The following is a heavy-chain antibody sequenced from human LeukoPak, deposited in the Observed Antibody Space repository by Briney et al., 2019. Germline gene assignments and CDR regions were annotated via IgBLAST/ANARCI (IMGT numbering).Heavy chain of an antibody. CDR2: ISSSGGTI. CDR3: ARGRAAGTRAFDI. V-gene: IGHV3-11*04. J-gene: IGHJ3*02. CDR1: GFTFSDYY. D-gene: IGHD6-19*01. Sequence: GGSLRLSCAASGFTFSDYYMSWIRQAPGKGLEWVSYISSSGGTIYYADSVKGRFTISRDNAKNSLYLQMNSLRAEDTAVYYCARGRAAGTRAFDIWGQGTMVTVSS.